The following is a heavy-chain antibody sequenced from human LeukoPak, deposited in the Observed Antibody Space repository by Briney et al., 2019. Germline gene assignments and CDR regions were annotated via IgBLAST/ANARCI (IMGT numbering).Heavy chain of an antibody. V-gene: IGHV4-31*03. D-gene: IGHD2-21*01. J-gene: IGHJ5*02. Sequence: SETLSLTCTVSGGSISSGGYYWSWIRQHPGKGLEWNGYINYSGSTYYNPSLKSRVTISVDTSKNQFSLKLSSVTAADTAVYYCARVNSQKIARFDPWGQGTLVTVSS. CDR3: ARVNSQKIARFDP. CDR2: INYSGST. CDR1: GGSISSGGYY.